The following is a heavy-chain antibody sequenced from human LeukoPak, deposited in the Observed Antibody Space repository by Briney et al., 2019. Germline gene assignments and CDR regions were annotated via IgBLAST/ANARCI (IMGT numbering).Heavy chain of an antibody. CDR2: IYYSGST. Sequence: PSETLSLTCTVSGGSISSYYWSWIRQPPGKGLERIGYIYYSGSTNYNPSLKSRVTISVDTSKNQFSLKLSSVTAADTAVYYCARRSRDGFDIWGQGTMVTVSS. CDR1: GGSISSYY. CDR3: ARRSRDGFDI. V-gene: IGHV4-59*08. J-gene: IGHJ3*02.